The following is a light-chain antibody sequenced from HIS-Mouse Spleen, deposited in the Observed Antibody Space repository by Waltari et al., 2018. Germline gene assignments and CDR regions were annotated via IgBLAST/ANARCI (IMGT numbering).Light chain of an antibody. CDR1: QGISSY. CDR2: AAS. CDR3: QQLNSYPPT. V-gene: IGKV1-9*01. Sequence: DIQLTPSPSFLSASVGDRVTITCRASQGISSYLAWYQQQPGKAPKLLLYAASTLQRGVPSRFSGSGSGTEFTLTISSLQPEDFATYYCQQLNSYPPTFGQGTKVEIK. J-gene: IGKJ1*01.